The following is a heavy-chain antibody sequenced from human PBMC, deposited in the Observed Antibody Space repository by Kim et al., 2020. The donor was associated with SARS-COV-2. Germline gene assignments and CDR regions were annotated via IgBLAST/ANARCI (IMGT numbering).Heavy chain of an antibody. CDR3: ANRISWPAVATIRPLKANDAFDN. CDR1: GFTFDDYA. D-gene: IGHD5-12*01. CDR2: ISGDGGST. Sequence: GGSLRLSCAASGFTFDDYAMHWVRQAPGKGLEWVSLISGDGGSTYYADSVKGRSTISRDNSKNSLYLQMNSLRTEDTALYYCANRISWPAVATIRPLKANDAFDNWGQKTIRTVSS. V-gene: IGHV3-43*02. J-gene: IGHJ3*02.